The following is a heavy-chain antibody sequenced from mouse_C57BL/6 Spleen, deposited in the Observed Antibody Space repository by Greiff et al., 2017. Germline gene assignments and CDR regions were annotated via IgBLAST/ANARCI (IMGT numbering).Heavy chain of an antibody. Sequence: VQLQQPGAELVKPGASVKLSCKASGYTFTSYWMHWVKQRPGQGLEWIGRIHPSDSDTNYNQKFKGKATLTVDKSSSTAYMQLSILTSEDSAVYYCAGITTEEAPYFDYWGQGTTLTVSS. J-gene: IGHJ2*01. CDR1: GYTFTSYW. V-gene: IGHV1-74*01. CDR3: AGITTEEAPYFDY. CDR2: IHPSDSDT. D-gene: IGHD1-1*01.